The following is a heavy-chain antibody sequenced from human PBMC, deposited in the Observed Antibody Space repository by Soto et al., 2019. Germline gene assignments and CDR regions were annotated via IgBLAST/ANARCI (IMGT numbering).Heavy chain of an antibody. CDR3: AKDFGQYDLLTDYPTFDC. Sequence: GGSLRLSCAASGFTFSSYAMSWVRQVPGKGLEWVSAISRSGGSTYYADSVRGRFTISRDNSKNTLYLQMNSLRAEDTAVYHCAKDFGQYDLLTDYPTFDCWGQGTLVTVSS. CDR2: ISRSGGST. D-gene: IGHD3-9*01. CDR1: GFTFSSYA. V-gene: IGHV3-23*01. J-gene: IGHJ4*02.